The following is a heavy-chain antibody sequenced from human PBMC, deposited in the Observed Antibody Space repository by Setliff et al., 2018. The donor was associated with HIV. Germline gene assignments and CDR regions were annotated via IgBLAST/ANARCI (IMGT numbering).Heavy chain of an antibody. Sequence: GGSLRLSCAGSGFNFKNAWMSWVSQAPGKGLEWVGRIKSRVDGETTAYAAPLEGRFTISRDDSKNTLYLQMDSLSTEDTAVYYCILLGMHGAFDIWGQGTMVTVSS. CDR2: IKSRVDGETT. CDR3: ILLGMHGAFDI. D-gene: IGHD7-27*01. J-gene: IGHJ3*02. V-gene: IGHV3-15*01. CDR1: GFNFKNAW.